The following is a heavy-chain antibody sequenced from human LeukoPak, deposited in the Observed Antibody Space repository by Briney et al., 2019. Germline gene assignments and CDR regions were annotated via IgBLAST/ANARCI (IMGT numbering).Heavy chain of an antibody. J-gene: IGHJ4*02. CDR3: AGSSGYYYIHLYYFDY. V-gene: IGHV3-23*01. Sequence: GGSLRLSCAASGFTFSNYAMSWVRQAPGKGLEWVSSISGSGGSTYYADSVKGRFTNSRDNSKNTLYLQMNSLRAEDTAVYYCAGSSGYYYIHLYYFDYWGQGTLVTVSS. CDR2: ISGSGGST. D-gene: IGHD3-22*01. CDR1: GFTFSNYA.